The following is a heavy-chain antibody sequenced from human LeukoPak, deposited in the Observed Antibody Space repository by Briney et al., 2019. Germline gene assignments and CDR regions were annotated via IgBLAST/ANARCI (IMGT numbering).Heavy chain of an antibody. CDR1: GFTFTAYL. CDR3: VRESEYYFDHSASFDY. D-gene: IGHD3-22*01. Sequence: GGSLRLSCAASGFTFTAYLIHWVRQAPGKGLEWVAVMSSDGNAMFYADSVKGRFTISRDNSKNTLYLQMNSLRVEDTAVYYCVRESEYYFDHSASFDYWGQGTLVTVSS. J-gene: IGHJ4*02. V-gene: IGHV3-30-3*01. CDR2: MSSDGNAM.